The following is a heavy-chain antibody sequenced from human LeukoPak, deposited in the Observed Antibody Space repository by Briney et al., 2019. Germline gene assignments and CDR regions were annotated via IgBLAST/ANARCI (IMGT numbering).Heavy chain of an antibody. CDR1: GFTVSSNY. CDR3: ARDLRFTALGYYYYYMDV. Sequence: PGGSLRLSCAASGFTVSSNYMSWVRQAPGKGLEWVSVIYSGGGTYYADSVKGRFTISRDNSKNTLYLQMNSLRAEDTAVYYCARDLRFTALGYYYYYMDVWGKGTTVTVSS. CDR2: IYSGGGT. D-gene: IGHD3-16*01. V-gene: IGHV3-66*02. J-gene: IGHJ6*03.